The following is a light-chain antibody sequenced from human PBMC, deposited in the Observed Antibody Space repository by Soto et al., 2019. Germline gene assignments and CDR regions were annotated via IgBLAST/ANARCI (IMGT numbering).Light chain of an antibody. CDR3: QQYNTYSRT. V-gene: IGKV1-5*03. CDR2: QAS. J-gene: IGKJ1*01. Sequence: DIQMTQSPSTLSASVGDKVTITCRASQSISTWLAWYQQKQGKAPKLLIYQASSLESGVPSRFSGSGSGTGFTLTISSLQPDDFTTYYCQQYNTYSRTFGQGTKVEI. CDR1: QSISTW.